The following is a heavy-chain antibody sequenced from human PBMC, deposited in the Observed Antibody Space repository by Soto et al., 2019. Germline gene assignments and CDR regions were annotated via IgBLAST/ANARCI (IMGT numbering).Heavy chain of an antibody. CDR1: GYSFTDHY. Sequence: GASVKVSCKASGYSFTDHYIHWVRQAPGQGLEWMGWVNPNTGGTNYAQRFHGRVTMTRDTSITTAYMELSSLRSDDTALFYCATIDRGGSYGNALDIWGQGTIVTVSS. CDR2: VNPNTGGT. D-gene: IGHD3-10*01. CDR3: ATIDRGGSYGNALDI. J-gene: IGHJ3*02. V-gene: IGHV1-2*02.